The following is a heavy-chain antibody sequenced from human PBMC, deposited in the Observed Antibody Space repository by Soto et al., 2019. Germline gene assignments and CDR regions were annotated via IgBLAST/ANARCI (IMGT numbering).Heavy chain of an antibody. CDR1: GYTFTSYD. Sequence: QVQLVQSGAEVKKPGASVKVSCKASGYTFTSYDINWVRQAPGQGLEWLGWMDPNSGNTGYAQKFQGSVTMTRNTSISTAYMELSSLRSEDTAVYYCSRGTFTYYYDSSDDYWGQGTLVTVSS. V-gene: IGHV1-8*01. CDR2: MDPNSGNT. D-gene: IGHD3-22*01. CDR3: SRGTFTYYYDSSDDY. J-gene: IGHJ4*02.